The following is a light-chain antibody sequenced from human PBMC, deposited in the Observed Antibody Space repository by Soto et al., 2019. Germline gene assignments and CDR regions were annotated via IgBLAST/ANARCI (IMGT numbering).Light chain of an antibody. CDR1: GSDVGGYNY. V-gene: IGLV2-14*03. CDR3: SSFTADNTQV. J-gene: IGLJ1*01. Sequence: QSALTQPASVSGSPGQPLTISCAGSGSDVGGYNYVSWYQQHPGKAPKLIIYDVSSRPSGVSIRFSGSKSVNTASLTISGLQAEDEADYYCSSFTADNTQVFGTGTKLTGL. CDR2: DVS.